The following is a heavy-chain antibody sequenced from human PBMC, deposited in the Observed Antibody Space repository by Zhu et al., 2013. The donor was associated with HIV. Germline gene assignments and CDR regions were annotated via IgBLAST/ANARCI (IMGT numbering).Heavy chain of an antibody. CDR2: IFGGGGGA. CDR1: GFTFGDFA. D-gene: IGHD2-21*01. Sequence: VQLLESGGGLVQPGGSLRLSCVASGFTFGDFAMTWVRQAPGKGLEWVSNIFGGGGGASYAESVKGRFTIYRDNSKNTLYLQMNSLRAEDTAVYYCAKDEGMVVGEYHFDFWGQGTLVAVST. V-gene: IGHV3-23*01. CDR3: AKDEGMVVGEYHFDF. J-gene: IGHJ4*02.